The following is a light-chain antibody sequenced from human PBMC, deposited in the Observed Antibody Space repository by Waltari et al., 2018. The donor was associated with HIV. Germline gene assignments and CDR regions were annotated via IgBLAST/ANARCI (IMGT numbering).Light chain of an antibody. V-gene: IGLV2-11*01. CDR2: DVT. Sequence: QSALTQPRSVSGSPGQSVTISCTGTSSDIGDYNYVSWYQQHPGQAPKLLIYDVTKRPSGVPDRVSGSKSGNTASLTISGLQAEDEAAYYCCSFAGSYTLVFGGGTKLTVL. CDR3: CSFAGSYTLV. CDR1: SSDIGDYNY. J-gene: IGLJ3*02.